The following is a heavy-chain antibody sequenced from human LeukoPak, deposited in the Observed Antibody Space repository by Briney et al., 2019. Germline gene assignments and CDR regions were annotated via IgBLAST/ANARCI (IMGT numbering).Heavy chain of an antibody. Sequence: ASVKVSCKASGYTFTSYYMHWVRQAPGQGLEWMGIINPSGGSTSYAQKFQGRVTMTRDTSTSTVYMELSSLRSEDTAVYYCARDPPNYYDILTGYYGGGDYWGQGTLVTVSS. V-gene: IGHV1-46*01. CDR3: ARDPPNYYDILTGYYGGGDY. CDR1: GYTFTSYY. D-gene: IGHD3-9*01. J-gene: IGHJ4*02. CDR2: INPSGGST.